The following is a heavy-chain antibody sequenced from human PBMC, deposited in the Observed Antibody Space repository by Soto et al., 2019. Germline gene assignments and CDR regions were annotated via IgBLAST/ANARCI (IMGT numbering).Heavy chain of an antibody. CDR3: ARGPDGYNFYY. V-gene: IGHV3-74*01. CDR2: IKSDGSRA. CDR1: GFNFSSYW. D-gene: IGHD1-1*01. Sequence: EVQLVEAGGGLIQPGESLRLSCAASGFNFSSYWMHWLRQVPGKGLEWVSRIKSDGSRAYYADFVKGRFTISRDNAKNTLFLQMNSLRAEDTAVYYCARGPDGYNFYYWGRGTLVTVSS. J-gene: IGHJ4*02.